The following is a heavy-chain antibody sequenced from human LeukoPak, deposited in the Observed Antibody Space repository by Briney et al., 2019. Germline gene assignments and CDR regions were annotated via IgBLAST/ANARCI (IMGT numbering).Heavy chain of an antibody. CDR3: ARLRYYGSGSYGDY. CDR2: IYPGDSDI. D-gene: IGHD3-10*01. Sequence: GGSLRLSCKGSGYSFTSYWIGWVRQMPGKGLEWMGSIYPGDSDIRYSPSFQGQVTISADKSITTAYLQWSSLKASDTAKYYCARLRYYGSGSYGDYWGQGTLVTVSS. CDR1: GYSFTSYW. J-gene: IGHJ4*02. V-gene: IGHV5-51*01.